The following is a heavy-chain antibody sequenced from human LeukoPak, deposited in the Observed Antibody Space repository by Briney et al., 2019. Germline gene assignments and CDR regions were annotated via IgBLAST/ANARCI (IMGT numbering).Heavy chain of an antibody. CDR2: INHSGST. V-gene: IGHV4-34*01. CDR3: ARGYDSSGYYYAIDY. D-gene: IGHD3-22*01. Sequence: PSETLSLTCAVYGGSFSGYYWSWIRQPPGKGLEWIGEINHSGSTNYNPSLKSRVTISVDTSKNQFSLKLSSVTAADTAVYYCARGYDSSGYYYAIDYWGQGTLVTVSS. CDR1: GGSFSGYY. J-gene: IGHJ4*02.